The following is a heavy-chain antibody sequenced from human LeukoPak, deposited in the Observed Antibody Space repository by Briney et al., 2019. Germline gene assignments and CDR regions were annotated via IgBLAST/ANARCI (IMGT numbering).Heavy chain of an antibody. CDR3: AKDTMVRGVLWGHFDY. Sequence: GGSLRLSCAASGFTFSSYAMSWVRQAPGKGLEWVSAIGGSGGSTYYADSVKGRFTISRDNSKNTLYLQMNSLRAGDTAVYYCAKDTMVRGVLWGHFDYWGQGTLVTVSS. D-gene: IGHD3-10*01. CDR1: GFTFSSYA. CDR2: IGGSGGST. V-gene: IGHV3-23*01. J-gene: IGHJ4*02.